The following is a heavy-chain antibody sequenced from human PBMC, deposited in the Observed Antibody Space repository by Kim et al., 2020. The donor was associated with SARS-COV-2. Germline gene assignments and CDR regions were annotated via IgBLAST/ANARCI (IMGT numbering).Heavy chain of an antibody. CDR1: GGSISSSSYY. J-gene: IGHJ4*02. CDR3: ATGADIVVVPAAYNFDY. V-gene: IGHV4-39*01. D-gene: IGHD2-2*01. CDR2: IYYSGST. Sequence: SETLSLTCTVSGGSISSSSYYWGWIRQPPGKGLEWIGSIYYSGSTYYNPSLKSRVTISVDTSKNQFSLKLSSVTAADTAVYYCATGADIVVVPAAYNFDYWGQGTLVTVSS.